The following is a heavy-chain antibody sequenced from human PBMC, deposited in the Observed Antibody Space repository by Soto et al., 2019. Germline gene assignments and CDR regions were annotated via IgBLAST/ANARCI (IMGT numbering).Heavy chain of an antibody. J-gene: IGHJ3*02. CDR1: GYTFTSYD. V-gene: IGHV1-8*01. D-gene: IGHD1-1*01. CDR3: ARGPSTTDAFDI. Sequence: ASVKVSCKASGYTFTSYDINWVRQATGQGLEWMGWMNPNSGNTGYAQKFQGRVTMTRNTSISTACMELSSLRSEDTAVYYCARGPSTTDAFDIWGQGTMVTVSS. CDR2: MNPNSGNT.